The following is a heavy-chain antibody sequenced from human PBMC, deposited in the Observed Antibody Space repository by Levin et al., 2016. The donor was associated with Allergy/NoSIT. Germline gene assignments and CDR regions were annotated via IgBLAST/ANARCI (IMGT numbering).Heavy chain of an antibody. CDR2: IKQDGSEK. CDR3: ARIDYLGTQPFDY. J-gene: IGHJ4*02. V-gene: IGHV3-7*01. D-gene: IGHD2/OR15-2a*01. Sequence: GESLKISCAASAFTLSNYWMSWVRQAPGKGLEWVANIKQDGSEKYYVDSVKGRFTISRDNAKNSLYLQMHSLRAEDTAVYYCARIDYLGTQPFDYWGQGTLVTVSS. CDR1: AFTLSNYW.